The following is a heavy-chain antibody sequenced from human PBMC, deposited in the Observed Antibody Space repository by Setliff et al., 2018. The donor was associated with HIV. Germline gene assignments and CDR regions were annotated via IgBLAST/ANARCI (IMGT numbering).Heavy chain of an antibody. V-gene: IGHV4-34*01. CDR2: INHSGST. Sequence: PSETLSLTCAVYGGSFSGYYWSWIRQPPGKGLEWIGEINHSGSTNYNPSLKSRVTISVDTSKNQFSLKLSSVTAADTAVYYCARGYSSGWYSGENWGQGTLVTVSS. J-gene: IGHJ4*02. D-gene: IGHD6-19*01. CDR1: GGSFSGYY. CDR3: ARGYSSGWYSGEN.